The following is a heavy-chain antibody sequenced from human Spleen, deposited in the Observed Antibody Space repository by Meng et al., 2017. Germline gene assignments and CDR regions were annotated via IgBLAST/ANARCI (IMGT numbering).Heavy chain of an antibody. D-gene: IGHD5-12*01. CDR3: SKDYTGSDDY. V-gene: IGHV3-74*01. CDR2: INPDGSST. J-gene: IGHJ4*02. Sequence: EVQLVESGGGLVNPGGCLRLSCAASGFTFSRYWMHWVRQVPGQGVVWVSRINPDGSSTSYADSVKGRFTISRDNAKNTLYLQMTSLRAEDTAVYYCSKDYTGSDDYWGQGTLVTVSS. CDR1: GFTFSRYW.